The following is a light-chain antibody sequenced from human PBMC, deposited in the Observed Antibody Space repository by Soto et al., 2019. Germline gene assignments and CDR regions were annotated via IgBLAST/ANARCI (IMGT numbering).Light chain of an antibody. CDR1: QSVSSN. CDR3: QENNNCPPLSP. CDR2: GAS. J-gene: IGKJ3*01. V-gene: IGKV3-15*01. Sequence: EIMMTQSPATLSVSPGERATLSCRASQSVSSNLAWYQQKSGQAPRLLIYGASTRATGIPARFSGSGSGTEFTRNSSSLRSEVFAVYYCQENNNCPPLSPFGPGTKEDIK.